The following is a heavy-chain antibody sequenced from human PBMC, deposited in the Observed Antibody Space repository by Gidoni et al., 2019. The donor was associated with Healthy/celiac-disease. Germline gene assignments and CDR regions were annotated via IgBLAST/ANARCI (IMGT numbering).Heavy chain of an antibody. D-gene: IGHD3-3*01. Sequence: QVQLQESGPGLVKPSQTLSLTCTVSGGSISSGSYYWSWIRQPAGKGLEWIGRIYTSGSTNYNPPLKSRVTISVDTSKNQFSLKLSSVTAADTAVYYCARDENFGRFDPWGQGTLVTVSS. V-gene: IGHV4-61*02. CDR1: GGSISSGSYY. CDR2: IYTSGST. J-gene: IGHJ5*02. CDR3: ARDENFGRFDP.